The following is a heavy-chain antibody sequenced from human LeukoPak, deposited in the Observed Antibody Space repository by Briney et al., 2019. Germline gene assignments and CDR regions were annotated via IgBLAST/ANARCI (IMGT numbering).Heavy chain of an antibody. CDR1: GFSFSDSV. D-gene: IGHD6-13*01. CDR3: TRQAAGTGWFDP. V-gene: IGHV3-73*01. CDR2: IRGRSDSYAT. Sequence: GGSLRLSCAASGFSFSDSVMHWVRQPSGKGLEWVGRIRGRSDSYATTYVASVKGRFTISRDDSKNTAYLQMNSLKTEDTAVYYCTRQAAGTGWFDPWGQGTRVTVSS. J-gene: IGHJ5*02.